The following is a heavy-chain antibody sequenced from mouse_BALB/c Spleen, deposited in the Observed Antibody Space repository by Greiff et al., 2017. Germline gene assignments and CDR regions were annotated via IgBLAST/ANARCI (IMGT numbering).Heavy chain of an antibody. D-gene: IGHD1-1*02. CDR3: ARSGYGGFDY. CDR1: GYSITSDYA. V-gene: IGHV3-2*02. Sequence: EVKLMESGPGLVKPSQSLSLTCTVTGYSITSDYAWNWIRQFPGNKLEWMGYISYSGSTSYNPSLKSRISITRDTSKNQFFLQLNSVTTEDTATYYCARSGYGGFDYWGQGTTLTVSS. J-gene: IGHJ2*01. CDR2: ISYSGST.